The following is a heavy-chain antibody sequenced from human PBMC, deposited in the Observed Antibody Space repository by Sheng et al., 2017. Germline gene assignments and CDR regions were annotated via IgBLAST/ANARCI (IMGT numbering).Heavy chain of an antibody. Sequence: QVQLQQWGAGLLKPSETLSLTCAVYGGSFSGYYWSWIRQPPGKGLEWIGEINHSGSTNYNPSLKSRVTISVDTSKNQFSLKLSSVTAADTAVYYCARGQDIVVVTAIPARRGWFDPWGQGTLVTVSS. J-gene: IGHJ5*02. CDR2: INHSGST. D-gene: IGHD2-21*02. CDR1: GGSFSGYY. V-gene: IGHV4-34*01. CDR3: ARGQDIVVVTAIPARRGWFDP.